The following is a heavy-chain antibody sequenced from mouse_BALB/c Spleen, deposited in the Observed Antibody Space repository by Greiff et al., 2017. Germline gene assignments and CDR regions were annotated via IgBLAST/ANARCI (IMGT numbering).Heavy chain of an antibody. Sequence: EVQVVESGGGLVQPGGSRKLSCAASGFTFSSFGMHWVRQAPEKGLEWVAYISSGSSTIYYADTVKGRFTISRDNPKNTLFLQMTSLRSEDTAMYYCARELGRSYFDYWGQGTTLTVSS. CDR3: ARELGRSYFDY. CDR2: ISSGSSTI. J-gene: IGHJ2*01. CDR1: GFTFSSFG. V-gene: IGHV5-17*02. D-gene: IGHD4-1*01.